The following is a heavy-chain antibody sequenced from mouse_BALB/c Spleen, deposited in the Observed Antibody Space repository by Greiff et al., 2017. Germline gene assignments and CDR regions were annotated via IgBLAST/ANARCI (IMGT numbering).Heavy chain of an antibody. CDR2: IYPGNSDT. Sequence: VQLQQSGTVLARPGASVKMSCKASGYTFTSYWMHWVKQRPGQGLEWIGAIYPGNSDTSYNQKFKGKAKLTAVTSTSTAYMELSSLTNEDSAVYYCTIHYYGSSNYYFDYWGQGTTLTVSS. CDR1: GYTFTSYW. V-gene: IGHV1-5*01. D-gene: IGHD1-1*01. J-gene: IGHJ2*01. CDR3: TIHYYGSSNYYFDY.